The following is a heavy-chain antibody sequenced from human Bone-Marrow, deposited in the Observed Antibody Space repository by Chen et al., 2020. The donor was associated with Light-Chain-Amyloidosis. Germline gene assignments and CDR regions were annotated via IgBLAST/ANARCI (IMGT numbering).Heavy chain of an antibody. D-gene: IGHD6-13*01. J-gene: IGHJ3*02. CDR1: GGSISSSRYY. V-gene: IGHV4-39*07. CDR3: ARQTGIAAAGTPPHAFDI. CDR2: IYYSGST. Sequence: QLQLQESGPGLVKPSETLSLTCTVSGGSISSSRYYWGWIRQPPGKGLEWIGSIYYSGSTYYNPSLKSRVTISVDTSKNQFSRKLSSVTAADTAVYYCARQTGIAAAGTPPHAFDIWGQGTMVTVSS.